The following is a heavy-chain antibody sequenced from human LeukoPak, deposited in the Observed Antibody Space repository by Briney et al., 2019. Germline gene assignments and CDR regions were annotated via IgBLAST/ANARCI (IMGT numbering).Heavy chain of an antibody. J-gene: IGHJ4*02. Sequence: GGSLRLSCAASGFTFSSYAMHWVRQAPDKGLEWVAVISYDGSNKYYADSVKGRFTISRDNSKNTLYLQMNSLRAEDTAVYYCARARLTIVVVAANYYFDYWGQGTLVTVSS. CDR3: ARARLTIVVVAANYYFDY. CDR1: GFTFSSYA. V-gene: IGHV3-30*04. CDR2: ISYDGSNK. D-gene: IGHD2-15*01.